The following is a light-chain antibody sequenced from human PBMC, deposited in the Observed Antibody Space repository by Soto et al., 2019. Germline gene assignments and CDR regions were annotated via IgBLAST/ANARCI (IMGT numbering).Light chain of an antibody. J-gene: IGLJ2*01. V-gene: IGLV1-51*01. CDR2: DNN. CDR1: SSNIGNNY. Sequence: QSVLTQPPSVSAAPGQKVTISCSGSSSNIGNNYVSWYQQFPGTAPKLIIYDNNERPSGIPDRFAGSKSGTSATLDITGLQTGDEADYYCGTWDNSPSADDVVFGGGTKLTVL. CDR3: GTWDNSPSADDVV.